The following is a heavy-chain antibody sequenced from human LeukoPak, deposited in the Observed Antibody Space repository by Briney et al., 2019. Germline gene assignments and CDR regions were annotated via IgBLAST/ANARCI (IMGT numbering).Heavy chain of an antibody. Sequence: SETLSLTCAVYGGSFSGYYWSWIRQPPGKGLEWIGEINHSGSTNYNPSLKSRVTMSVDTSKNQFSLKLSSVTAADTAVYYCAGAYYDFWSGYYGPGYGYWGQGTLVTVSS. J-gene: IGHJ4*02. V-gene: IGHV4-34*01. CDR3: AGAYYDFWSGYYGPGYGY. D-gene: IGHD3-3*01. CDR1: GGSFSGYY. CDR2: INHSGST.